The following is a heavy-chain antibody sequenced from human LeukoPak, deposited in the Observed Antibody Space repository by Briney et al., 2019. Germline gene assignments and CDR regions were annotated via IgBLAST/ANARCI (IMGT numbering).Heavy chain of an antibody. Sequence: GGSLRLSCAASGFTVSSNYMNWVRQAPGKGLEWVSVIYSGGYTNYADSVKGRFTISRDNSKNTVYLQLNSLRTDDTAVYYCARDKREEWSGTSCYGDAFDVWGQGTVVTVSS. V-gene: IGHV3-66*02. CDR1: GFTVSSNY. CDR3: ARDKREEWSGTSCYGDAFDV. CDR2: IYSGGYT. J-gene: IGHJ3*01. D-gene: IGHD2-2*01.